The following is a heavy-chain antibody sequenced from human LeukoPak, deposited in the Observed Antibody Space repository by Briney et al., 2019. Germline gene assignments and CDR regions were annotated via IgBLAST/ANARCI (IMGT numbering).Heavy chain of an antibody. J-gene: IGHJ4*02. CDR3: ARSRAAAGTRDFDY. CDR2: IYHSGST. CDR1: GGSISSSNW. V-gene: IGHV4-4*02. D-gene: IGHD6-13*01. Sequence: SGTLSLTCAVSGGSISSSNWWSWVRQPPGKGLEWIGEIYHSGSTNYNPSLKSRVTISVDKSNNQISLNLSSVTAADTAVYFCARSRAAAGTRDFDYWGQGNQVTVPS.